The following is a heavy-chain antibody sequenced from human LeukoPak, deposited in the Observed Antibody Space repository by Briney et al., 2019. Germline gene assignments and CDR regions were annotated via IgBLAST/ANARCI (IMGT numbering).Heavy chain of an antibody. CDR1: GVSISSYY. Sequence: SETLSLTCTVSGVSISSYYWSWIRQPPGKGLEWIGRIYTSGSTNYNPSLKTRVTISGDTSKNQFSLKLSSVTAADTAVYYCARDARYCSSASCSLWFDPWGQGTLVTVSS. CDR2: IYTSGST. V-gene: IGHV4-4*07. J-gene: IGHJ5*02. D-gene: IGHD2-2*01. CDR3: ARDARYCSSASCSLWFDP.